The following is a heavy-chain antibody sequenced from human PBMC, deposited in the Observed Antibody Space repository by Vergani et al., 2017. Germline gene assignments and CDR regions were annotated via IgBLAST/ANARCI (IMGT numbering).Heavy chain of an antibody. D-gene: IGHD6-13*01. CDR1: GFTFSSYW. CDR2: IKQDGSEK. CDR3: ARAGYSSSWDAFDI. V-gene: IGHV3-7*01. Sequence: EVQLVESGGGLVQPGGSLRLSCAASGFTFSSYWMSWVRQAPGKGLEWVANIKQDGSEKYYVDSVKGRFTISRDNAKSSLYLQMNSLRAEDTAVYYCARAGYSSSWDAFDIWGQGTMVTVSS. J-gene: IGHJ3*02.